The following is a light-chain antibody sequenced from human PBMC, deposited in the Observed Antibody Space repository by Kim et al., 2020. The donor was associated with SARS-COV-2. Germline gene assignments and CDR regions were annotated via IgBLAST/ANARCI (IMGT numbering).Light chain of an antibody. J-gene: IGLJ1*01. Sequence: QSALTQPASVSGSPGQSITISCTGTSSDVGNYNLVSWYQQHPGKAPKLMIYEVSKRPSGVSNRFSGSKSGNTASLSISGPQAEDEADYYCCSYAGSSTPYVIGTGTKVTVL. V-gene: IGLV2-23*02. CDR1: SSDVGNYNL. CDR3: CSYAGSSTPYV. CDR2: EVS.